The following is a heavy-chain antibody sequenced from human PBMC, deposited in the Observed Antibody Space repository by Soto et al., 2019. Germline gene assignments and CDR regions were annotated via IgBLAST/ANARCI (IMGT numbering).Heavy chain of an antibody. CDR3: ARGIYSNSKFLASYYFDY. CDR1: GYTFTSYD. V-gene: IGHV1-8*02. Sequence: ASVKVSCKASGYTFTSYDINWVRQATGQGLEWMGRMNPNSGNTGYAQKFQGRVTMTRNTSISTAYMELSSLRSEDTAVYYCARGIYSNSKFLASYYFDYWGQGTLVTVSS. D-gene: IGHD4-4*01. J-gene: IGHJ4*02. CDR2: MNPNSGNT.